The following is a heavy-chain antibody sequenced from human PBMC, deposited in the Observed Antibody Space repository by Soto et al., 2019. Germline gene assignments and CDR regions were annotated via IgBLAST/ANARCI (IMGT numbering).Heavy chain of an antibody. D-gene: IGHD1-1*01. CDR1: GSSCSSYG. Sequence: PGVSQSISCKGSGSSCSSYGMAWVRQVPGKGLECMGISYPGDSDTRYSPSFQGQVTISGDKSINTACLQWGSLRASDSAIYYCARRGNLSSMTNGLDSWGQGALVTVSS. CDR3: ARRGNLSSMTNGLDS. V-gene: IGHV5-51*01. J-gene: IGHJ4*02. CDR2: SYPGDSDT.